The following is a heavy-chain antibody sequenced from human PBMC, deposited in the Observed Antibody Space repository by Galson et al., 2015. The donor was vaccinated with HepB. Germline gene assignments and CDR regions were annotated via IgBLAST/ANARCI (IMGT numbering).Heavy chain of an antibody. D-gene: IGHD3-22*01. CDR1: GYSFTSYW. J-gene: IGHJ4*02. CDR3: ARHPPNYYDSSGPKAGFDY. CDR2: IDPSDSYT. Sequence: QSGAEVKKPGESLRISCKGSGYSFTSYWISWVRQMPGKGLEWMGRIDPSDSYTNYSPSFQGHVTISADKSISTAYLQWSSLKAPDTAMYYCARHPPNYYDSSGPKAGFDYWGQGTLVTVSS. V-gene: IGHV5-10-1*01.